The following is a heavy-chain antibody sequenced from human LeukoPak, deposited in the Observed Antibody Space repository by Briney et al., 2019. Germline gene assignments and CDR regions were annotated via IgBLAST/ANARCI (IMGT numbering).Heavy chain of an antibody. J-gene: IGHJ4*02. CDR3: AKASYGYFDY. CDR1: GFTFSSYA. CDR2: ISYDGSNK. Sequence: GGSLRLSCAASGFTFSSYAMHWVRQAPGKGLEWVAVISYDGSNKYYADSVKGRFTISRDNSKNTLYLQMNSLRAEDTAVYYCAKASYGYFDYWGQGTLVTVSS. D-gene: IGHD5-18*01. V-gene: IGHV3-30*04.